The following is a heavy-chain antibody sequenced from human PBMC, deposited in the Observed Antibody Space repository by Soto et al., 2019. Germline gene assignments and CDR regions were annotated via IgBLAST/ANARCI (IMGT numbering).Heavy chain of an antibody. CDR1: GGSFSGYY. CDR3: GRFRGRFVYSSSWYVGSWFDP. CDR2: INHSGST. J-gene: IGHJ5*02. D-gene: IGHD6-13*01. V-gene: IGHV4-34*01. Sequence: QVQLQQWGAGLLKPSETLSLTCAVHGGSFSGYYWSWIRQPPGKGLEWIGEINHSGSTNYNPSLQSRVTISVYTSKTQFSLRLSAGAAADTAVYYSGRFRGRFVYSSSWYVGSWFDPWGQGSLVTVSS.